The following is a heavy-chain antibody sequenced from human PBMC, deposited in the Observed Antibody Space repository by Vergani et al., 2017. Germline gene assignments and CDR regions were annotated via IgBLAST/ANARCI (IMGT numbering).Heavy chain of an antibody. CDR1: GGTFSSSA. CDR3: ARGSGYDQGLDY. CDR2: IIPILGIA. D-gene: IGHD5-12*01. Sequence: QVQLVQSGAEVKKPGSSVKVSCKASGGTFSSSAISWVRQAPGQGLEWMGRIIPILGIANYAQKFQGRVTITADKSTSTAYMELSSLRSEDTAVYYCARGSGYDQGLDYWGQGTLVTVSS. J-gene: IGHJ4*02. V-gene: IGHV1-69*04.